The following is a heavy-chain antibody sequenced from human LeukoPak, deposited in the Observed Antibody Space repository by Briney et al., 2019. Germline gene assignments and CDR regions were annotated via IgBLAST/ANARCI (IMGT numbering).Heavy chain of an antibody. CDR3: ARWMSGSNWGFDH. J-gene: IGHJ4*02. CDR2: IRQDGGDK. V-gene: IGHV3-7*03. Sequence: GGSLRLSCAASGFTFSSYWMTWVRQATGKGLEWVANIRQDGGDKYYVDSVKGRFTISRDNAKNSLFLQMNSLRADDTALYYCARWMSGSNWGFDHWGQGTLVTVSS. D-gene: IGHD5-24*01. CDR1: GFTFSSYW.